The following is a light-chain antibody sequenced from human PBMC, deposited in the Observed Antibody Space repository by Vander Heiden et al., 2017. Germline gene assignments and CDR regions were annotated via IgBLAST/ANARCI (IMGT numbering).Light chain of an antibody. Sequence: DIVMTQSPDTLALSLGERATLNCKSSQSVLYSSNNKNYFAWYQQKPGQPPKLLIYWASTRESGVPDRFSGSGSGTDFTLTINSLQAEDVAVYYCHQYYSTPWTFGQGTKVEIK. J-gene: IGKJ1*01. CDR2: WAS. V-gene: IGKV4-1*01. CDR3: HQYYSTPWT. CDR1: QSVLYSSNNKNY.